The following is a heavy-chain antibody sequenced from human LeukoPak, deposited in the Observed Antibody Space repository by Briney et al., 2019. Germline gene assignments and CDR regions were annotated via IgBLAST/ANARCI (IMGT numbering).Heavy chain of an antibody. CDR2: IYHSGST. J-gene: IGHJ4*02. V-gene: IGHV4-38-2*02. Sequence: SETLSLTCTVSGYSISSGYYWGWIRQPPGKGLEWIGSIYHSGSTYYNPSLKSRVTISVDTSKNQFSLKLSSVTAADTAVYYCARALYGDYVPDYWGQGTLVTVSS. CDR1: GYSISSGYY. D-gene: IGHD4-17*01. CDR3: ARALYGDYVPDY.